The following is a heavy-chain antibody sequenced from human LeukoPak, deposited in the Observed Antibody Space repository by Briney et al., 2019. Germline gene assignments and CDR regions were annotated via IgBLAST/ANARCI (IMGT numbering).Heavy chain of an antibody. CDR2: ISAYNGNT. J-gene: IGHJ4*02. Sequence: GSVKVPCQASGYTFPSYGISWVRQAPGQGLEWMGWISAYNGNTHYAHKLRGRVTMTADTSTSTAYMELRSLRSDDTAVYYCARESGWYSAFDYWGQGTLVTVSS. CDR3: ARESGWYSAFDY. D-gene: IGHD6-19*01. CDR1: GYTFPSYG. V-gene: IGHV1-18*01.